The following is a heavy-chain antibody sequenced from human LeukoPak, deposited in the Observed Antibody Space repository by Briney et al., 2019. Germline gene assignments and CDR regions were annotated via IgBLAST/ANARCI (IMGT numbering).Heavy chain of an antibody. D-gene: IGHD6-19*01. CDR3: VKSPGSGWPV. V-gene: IGHV3-64D*06. CDR2: IYSDGSRT. Sequence: GGSLRLSCAASGFTFSSFAMHWVRQAPGKGLEYLSAIYSDGSRTYYADSVKGRFTISRDNSKNTLYFEMSSLRVEDTAVYYCVKSPGSGWPVWGQGTLLAVSS. CDR1: GFTFSSFA. J-gene: IGHJ4*02.